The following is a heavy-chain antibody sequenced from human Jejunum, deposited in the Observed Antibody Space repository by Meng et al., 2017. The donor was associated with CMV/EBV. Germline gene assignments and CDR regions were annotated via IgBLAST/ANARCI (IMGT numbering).Heavy chain of an antibody. Sequence: SGFTLSTYGINWVRQSPGAGLEWVSSISPSGSYKYYADSVKGRFTISRDNAKNSVHLDMNSLRAEDTAVYYCARLEPLAAGGFFDYWGQGTPVTVSS. CDR3: ARLEPLAAGGFFDY. CDR2: ISPSGSYK. CDR1: GFTLSTYG. J-gene: IGHJ4*02. D-gene: IGHD6-13*01. V-gene: IGHV3-21*06.